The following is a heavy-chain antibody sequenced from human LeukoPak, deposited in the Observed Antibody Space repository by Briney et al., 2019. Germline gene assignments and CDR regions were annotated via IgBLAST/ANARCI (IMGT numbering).Heavy chain of an antibody. CDR2: IYYSGST. CDR3: ARGSRGYYYYGMDV. CDR1: GGSISSYY. J-gene: IGHJ6*02. V-gene: IGHV4-59*01. Sequence: SETLSLTCTVSGGSISSYYWSWIRQPPGKGLEWIRYIYYSGSTNYNPSLKSRVTISVDTSKNRFSLKLSSVTAADTAVYYCARGSRGYYYYGMDVWGQGTTVTVSS.